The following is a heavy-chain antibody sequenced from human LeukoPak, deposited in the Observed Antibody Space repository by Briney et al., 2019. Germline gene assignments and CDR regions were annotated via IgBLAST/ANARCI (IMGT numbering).Heavy chain of an antibody. CDR2: ISGDGGST. CDR1: GFTFDDYA. Sequence: SGGSLRLSCAASGFTFDDYAMHWVRQAPGKCLEWVSLISGDGGSTYYADSVKGRFTISRDNSKNSLYLQMNSLRTEDTDLYYCAKDSHYYDSSGQIGYFDYWGQGTLVTVSS. D-gene: IGHD3-22*01. J-gene: IGHJ4*02. V-gene: IGHV3-43*02. CDR3: AKDSHYYDSSGQIGYFDY.